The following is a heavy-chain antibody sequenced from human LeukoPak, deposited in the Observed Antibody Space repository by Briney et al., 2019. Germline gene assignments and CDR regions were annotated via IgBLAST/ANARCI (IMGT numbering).Heavy chain of an antibody. CDR3: ARAKRFGELLYG. Sequence: ASVKVSCKASGYTFTSYDINWMRQATGQGLEWMGWMNPDSGNTGYAQKFQGRVTMTRNTSISTAYMELSSLTSEDTAVYYCARAKRFGELLYGWGQGTLVTVSS. J-gene: IGHJ4*02. V-gene: IGHV1-8*01. CDR2: MNPDSGNT. CDR1: GYTFTSYD. D-gene: IGHD3-10*01.